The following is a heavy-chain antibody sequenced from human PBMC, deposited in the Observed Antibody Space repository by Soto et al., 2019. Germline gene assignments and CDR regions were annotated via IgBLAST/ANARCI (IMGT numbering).Heavy chain of an antibody. CDR2: IIPILGIA. CDR3: GRDLLGSDHKAFDI. Sequence: QVQLVQSGAEVKKPGSSVKVSCKASGGTFSSYTISWVRQAPGQGLEWMGRIIPILGIANYAQKFQGRVTITADKSTSTAYMELSSLGSEDTAVYYCGRDLLGSDHKAFDIWGQGTMVTVSS. V-gene: IGHV1-69*08. J-gene: IGHJ3*02. D-gene: IGHD2-15*01. CDR1: GGTFSSYT.